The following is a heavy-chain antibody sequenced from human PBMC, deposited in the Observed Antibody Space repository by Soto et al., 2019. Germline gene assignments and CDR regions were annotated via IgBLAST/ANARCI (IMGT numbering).Heavy chain of an antibody. V-gene: IGHV3-48*02. CDR3: ARGSYGDYVRAYYYYGMDV. Sequence: EVQLVESGGGLVQPGGSLRLSCAASGFTFSSYSMNWVRQAPGKVLEWVSYISSSSSTIYYADSVKGRFTISRDNDKNSLYLQMNSLRDEDTAVYYCARGSYGDYVRAYYYYGMDVWGQGTTVTVSS. J-gene: IGHJ6*02. D-gene: IGHD4-17*01. CDR2: ISSSSSTI. CDR1: GFTFSSYS.